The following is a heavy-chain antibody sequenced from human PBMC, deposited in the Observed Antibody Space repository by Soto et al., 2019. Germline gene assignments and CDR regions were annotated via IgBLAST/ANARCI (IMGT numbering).Heavy chain of an antibody. D-gene: IGHD3-9*01. CDR1: GFTFSSYA. V-gene: IGHV3-23*01. J-gene: IGHJ4*02. CDR2: ISGSGGST. CDR3: AKVPSMHYDIFPGPFAY. Sequence: GGSLRLSCAASGFTFSSYAMSWVRQAPGKGLEWVSAISGSGGSTYYADSVKGRFTISRDNSKNTLYLQMNSLRAEDTAVYYCAKVPSMHYDIFPGPFAYWGQGTLVTVSS.